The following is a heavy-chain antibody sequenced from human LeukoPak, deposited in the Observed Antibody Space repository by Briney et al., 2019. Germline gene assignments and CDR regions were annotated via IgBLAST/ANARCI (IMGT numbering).Heavy chain of an antibody. CDR2: IYYSGST. J-gene: IGHJ1*01. CDR1: GGSISTYY. CDR3: ATLRYCSGGSCFPKYFQH. D-gene: IGHD2-15*01. Sequence: SETLSLTCTVSGGSISTYYWSWIRQPPGKGLEWIGYIYYSGSTGYNPSLKSRVTISVDTSKNQFSLKLTSVTAADTAMYYCATLRYCSGGSCFPKYFQHGGQGTLVTVSS. V-gene: IGHV4-59*08.